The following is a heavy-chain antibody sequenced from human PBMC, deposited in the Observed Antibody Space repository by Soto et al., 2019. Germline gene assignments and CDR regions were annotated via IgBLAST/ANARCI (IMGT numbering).Heavy chain of an antibody. CDR1: GYTFTSYG. CDR3: AQFYFKDDSSYYYYGMDV. V-gene: IGHV1-18*01. Sequence: ASVKVSCKASGYTFTSYGISWVRQAPGQGLEWMGWTSAYNGNTNYAQKLQGRVTMTTDTSTSTAYMELRSLRSDDTAVYYCAQFYFKDDSSYYYYGMDVWGQGTTVTV. J-gene: IGHJ6*02. CDR2: TSAYNGNT. D-gene: IGHD6-13*01.